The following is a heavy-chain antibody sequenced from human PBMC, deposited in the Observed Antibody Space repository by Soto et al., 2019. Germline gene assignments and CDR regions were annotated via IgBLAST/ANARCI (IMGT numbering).Heavy chain of an antibody. CDR3: ASWGSSRTGEGRLDY. CDR1: GGTFSSYA. J-gene: IGHJ4*02. CDR2: IIPIFGTA. D-gene: IGHD6-6*01. V-gene: IGHV1-69*01. Sequence: QVQLVQSGAEVKKPGSSVKVSCKASGGTFSSYAISWVRQAPGQGLEWMGGIIPIFGTANYAQKFQGRVTSTADESTSTAYMERSSMRSEDTAVYYCASWGSSRTGEGRLDYRGQGTLVTVSS.